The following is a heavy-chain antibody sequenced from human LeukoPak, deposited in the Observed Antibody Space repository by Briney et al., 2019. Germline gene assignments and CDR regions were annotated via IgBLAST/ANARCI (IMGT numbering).Heavy chain of an antibody. CDR3: AREGYYGSGSPPSLYFDY. V-gene: IGHV3-30-3*01. J-gene: IGHJ4*02. CDR1: GFTFRNYV. CDR2: TSSDLNVK. D-gene: IGHD3-10*01. Sequence: PGGSLRLSCAASGFTFRNYVIHWVRQAPGKGLEWVAVTSSDLNVKLYADSVKGRFTIPRDNSRSTLYLQMNSLRPEDTAIYYCAREGYYGSGSPPSLYFDYWGQGTLATVSS.